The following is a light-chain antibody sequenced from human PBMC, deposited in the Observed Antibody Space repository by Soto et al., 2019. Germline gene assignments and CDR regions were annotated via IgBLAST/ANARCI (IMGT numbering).Light chain of an antibody. CDR2: EVS. Sequence: QSALTQPRSVSGSPGQSVTISCTGTSSDVGAYNHVSWYQQYPDQAPKLMIFEVSQRPSRVPDRFSGSKSGNTASLTISGLQAEDEADFYCCSYAGSYSVVFGGGTQLTVL. V-gene: IGLV2-11*01. J-gene: IGLJ2*01. CDR1: SSDVGAYNH. CDR3: CSYAGSYSVV.